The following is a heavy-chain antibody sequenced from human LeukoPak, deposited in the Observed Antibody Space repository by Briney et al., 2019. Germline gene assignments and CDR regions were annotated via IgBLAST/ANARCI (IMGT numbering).Heavy chain of an antibody. V-gene: IGHV1-2*02. CDR3: ARDTPKMTTVTLYYFDY. CDR2: INPNSGGT. Sequence: GASVKVSCKASGYTSTGYYMHWVRQAPGQGLEWMGWINPNSGGTNYAQKFQGRVTMTRDTSISTAYMELSRLRSDDTAVYYCARDTPKMTTVTLYYFDYWGQGTLVTVSS. CDR1: GYTSTGYY. D-gene: IGHD4-17*01. J-gene: IGHJ4*02.